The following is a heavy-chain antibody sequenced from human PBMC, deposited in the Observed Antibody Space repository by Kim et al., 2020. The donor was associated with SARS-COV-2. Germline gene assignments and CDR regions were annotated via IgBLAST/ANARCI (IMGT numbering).Heavy chain of an antibody. V-gene: IGHV3-30-3*01. CDR3: ARASGSYSSPSVT. J-gene: IGHJ5*02. D-gene: IGHD1-26*01. CDR1: GFTFSSYA. CDR2: ISYDGSNK. Sequence: VGSLRLSCAASGFTFSSYAMHWVRQAPGKGLEWVAVISYDGSNKYYADSVKGRFTISRDNSKNTLYLQMNSLRAEDTAVYYCARASGSYSSPSVTWGQGTLVTVSS.